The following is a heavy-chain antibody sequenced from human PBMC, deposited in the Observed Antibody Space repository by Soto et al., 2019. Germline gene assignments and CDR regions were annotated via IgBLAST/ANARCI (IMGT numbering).Heavy chain of an antibody. Sequence: SETLSLTCTVSGGSISSYYWSWIRQPPGKGLEWIGYIYYSGSTNYNPSLKSRVTISVDTSKNQFSLKLTSVTAADTALYYCARRYGWLYFDYWGQGSLVTVSS. CDR1: GGSISSYY. D-gene: IGHD6-19*01. J-gene: IGHJ4*02. CDR3: ARRYGWLYFDY. CDR2: IYYSGST. V-gene: IGHV4-59*08.